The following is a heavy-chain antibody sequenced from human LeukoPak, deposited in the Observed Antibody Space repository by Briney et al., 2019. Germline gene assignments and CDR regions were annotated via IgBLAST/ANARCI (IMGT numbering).Heavy chain of an antibody. D-gene: IGHD3-10*02. V-gene: IGHV3-23*01. J-gene: IGHJ4*02. CDR1: GFTFSSSA. CDR3: ARDGRDYVLDY. CDR2: ISNNGGYT. Sequence: GGSLRLSCAASGFTFSSSAMSWVRQAPGKGLEWVSAISNNGGYTYYADSVQGRFTISRDNSKNTLYLQMNSLRAEDTAVYYCARDGRDYVLDYWGQGTLVTVSS.